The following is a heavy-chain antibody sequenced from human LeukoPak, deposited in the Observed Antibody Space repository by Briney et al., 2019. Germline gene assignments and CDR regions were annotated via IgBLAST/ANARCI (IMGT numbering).Heavy chain of an antibody. D-gene: IGHD3-22*01. CDR3: AKGPTYYYDSSGYHDY. CDR2: ISGSGGST. Sequence: GGSLRLSCAASGFTFSSYAMSWVRQAPGKGLEWVSAISGSGGSTYYADSVKGRFTISRDNPKNTLYLQMNSLRAEDTAVYYCAKGPTYYYDSSGYHDYWGQGTLVTVSS. V-gene: IGHV3-23*01. J-gene: IGHJ4*02. CDR1: GFTFSSYA.